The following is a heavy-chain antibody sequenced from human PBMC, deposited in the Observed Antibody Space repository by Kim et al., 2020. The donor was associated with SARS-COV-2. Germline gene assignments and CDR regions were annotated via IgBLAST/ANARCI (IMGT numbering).Heavy chain of an antibody. V-gene: IGHV3-74*01. CDR3: AREARLDPDAFDI. J-gene: IGHJ3*02. Sequence: YADSVKGRFTISRDNAKNTLYLQMNSLRAEDTAVYYCAREARLDPDAFDIWGQGTMVTVSS.